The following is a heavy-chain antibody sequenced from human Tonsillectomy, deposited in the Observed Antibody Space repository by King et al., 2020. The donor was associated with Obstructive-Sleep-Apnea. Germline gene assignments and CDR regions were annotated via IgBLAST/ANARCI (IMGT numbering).Heavy chain of an antibody. J-gene: IGHJ4*02. CDR1: GFTFSSYA. CDR3: ARVLLWFGEPNPYFDY. V-gene: IGHV3-30*04. CDR2: ISYDGSNK. Sequence: QLVQSGGGVVQPGRSLRLSCAASGFTFSSYAMHWVRQAPGKGREWVAGISYDGSNKYYADSVKGRFTISRDNSKKTPYLQMNSLRAEDTAVYYCARVLLWFGEPNPYFDYWGQGTLVTVSS. D-gene: IGHD3-10*01.